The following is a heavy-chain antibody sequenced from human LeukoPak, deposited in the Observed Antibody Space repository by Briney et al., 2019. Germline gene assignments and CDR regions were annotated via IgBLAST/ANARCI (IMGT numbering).Heavy chain of an antibody. J-gene: IGHJ4*02. CDR2: ISTSGGST. CDR1: GFTFSSYA. CDR3: AKDGAHILTGYYYFDY. V-gene: IGHV3-23*01. Sequence: GGSLRLSCAASGFTFSSYAMSWVRQAPGKGLEWVSAISTSGGSTYYADSVKGRFTISRDNSKNTLYLQMNTLRAEDTAVYYCAKDGAHILTGYYYFDYWGQGTLVTVSS. D-gene: IGHD3-9*01.